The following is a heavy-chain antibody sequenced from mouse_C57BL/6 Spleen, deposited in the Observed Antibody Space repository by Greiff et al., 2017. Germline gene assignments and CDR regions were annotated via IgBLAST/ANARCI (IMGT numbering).Heavy chain of an antibody. J-gene: IGHJ3*01. CDR1: GFTFSSYG. CDR2: ISSGGSYT. D-gene: IGHD1-1*01. CDR3: ARPHYYGRGNWFAY. V-gene: IGHV5-6*02. Sequence: DVKLQESGGDLVKPGGSLKLSCAASGFTFSSYGMSWVRQTPDKRLEWVATISSGGSYTYYPDSVKGRFTISRDNAKNTLYLQMSSLKSEDTAMYYWARPHYYGRGNWFAYWGQGTLVTVSA.